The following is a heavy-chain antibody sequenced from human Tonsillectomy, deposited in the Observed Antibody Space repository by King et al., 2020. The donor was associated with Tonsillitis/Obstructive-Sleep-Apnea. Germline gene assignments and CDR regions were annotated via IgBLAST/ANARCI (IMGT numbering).Heavy chain of an antibody. CDR1: GFTVSNAW. V-gene: IGHV3-15*01. D-gene: IGHD2-21*02. Sequence: VQLVESGGGLVKPGGSLRLSCAASGFTVSNAWMSWVRQAPGKGLEWFCRIKSKSDGGTTDYAAPVTGRFTISRDDSKNTLYLQMNSLKTEDTAVYYCTTDSGDAIYWGQGTLVTVSS. CDR3: TTDSGDAIY. CDR2: IKSKSDGGTT. J-gene: IGHJ4*02.